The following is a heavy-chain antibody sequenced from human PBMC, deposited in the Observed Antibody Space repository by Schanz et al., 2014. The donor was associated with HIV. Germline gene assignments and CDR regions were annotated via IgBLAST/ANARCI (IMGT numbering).Heavy chain of an antibody. CDR1: GGTFSGHG. V-gene: IGHV1-69*06. J-gene: IGHJ4*02. D-gene: IGHD1-1*01. CDR3: ASSRPMGLEIDF. CDR2: IMPILGTA. Sequence: QVQLVQSGTEVKKPGASVKVSCQASGGTFSGHGISWVRQAPGQGLEFMGWIMPILGTADYAQKFQGRVTITADKSTSTVYMELNSLTSEDTAMYYCASSRPMGLEIDFWGQGTLVTVSS.